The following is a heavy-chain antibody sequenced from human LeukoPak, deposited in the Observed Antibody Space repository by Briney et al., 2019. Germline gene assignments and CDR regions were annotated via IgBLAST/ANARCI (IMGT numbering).Heavy chain of an antibody. CDR1: GYTLTEVS. V-gene: IGHV1-24*01. D-gene: IGHD2-2*01. CDR3: ARDHQLGGFDY. Sequence: ASVKVSCKVSGYTLTEVSMHWVRQAPGKGLEWVGGFDPEDGETIYAQKFQGRVTMTEDTSTDTAYMEMSSLRSDDTAVYYCARDHQLGGFDYWGQGTLVTVSS. J-gene: IGHJ4*02. CDR2: FDPEDGET.